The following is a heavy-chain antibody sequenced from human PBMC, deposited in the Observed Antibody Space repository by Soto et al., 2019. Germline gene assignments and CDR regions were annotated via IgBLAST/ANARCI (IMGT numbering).Heavy chain of an antibody. D-gene: IGHD3-22*01. Sequence: PGGSLRLSCAASGFTVCSNYIIWVRHSPGKGLEWVSVIYSGGSTYYADSVKGRFTISRDNSKNTLYLQMNSLRAEDTAVYYCARASDYYDSSGTVDYWGQGTLVTVS. CDR3: ARASDYYDSSGTVDY. CDR2: IYSGGST. J-gene: IGHJ4*02. CDR1: GFTVCSNY. V-gene: IGHV3-53*01.